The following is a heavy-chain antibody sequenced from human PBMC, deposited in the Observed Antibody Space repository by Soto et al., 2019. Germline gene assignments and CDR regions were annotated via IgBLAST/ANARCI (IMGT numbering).Heavy chain of an antibody. V-gene: IGHV4-61*01. CDR2: IYYSGST. D-gene: IGHD2-2*01. Sequence: QVQLQESGPGLVRPSETLSLTCTVSSGSVSSHSYYWSWIRQPPGKGLEWIGYIYYSGSTYYNPSLKIQVTISVDTSKNQFSLKLRSVTAADTAVYYCARTYCSSASCYGLYYFGMDVWGQGTTVIVSS. J-gene: IGHJ6*02. CDR3: ARTYCSSASCYGLYYFGMDV. CDR1: SGSVSSHSYY.